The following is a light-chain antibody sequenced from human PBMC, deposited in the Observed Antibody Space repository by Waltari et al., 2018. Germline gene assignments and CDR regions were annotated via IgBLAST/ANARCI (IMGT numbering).Light chain of an antibody. J-gene: IGLJ2*01. CDR3: SSYAGSNNFVV. Sequence: QSALTQSPPASGSPGQSVTISRTAIRSDVGDYNYVSWYQQHPGKAPNVMIYEVSKRPSGVPDRFSGSKSGNTASLTVSGLQAEDEADYYCSSYAGSNNFVVFGGGTKLTVL. V-gene: IGLV2-8*01. CDR1: RSDVGDYNY. CDR2: EVS.